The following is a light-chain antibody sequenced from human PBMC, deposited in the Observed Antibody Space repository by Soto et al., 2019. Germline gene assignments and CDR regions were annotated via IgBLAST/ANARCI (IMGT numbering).Light chain of an antibody. CDR3: LRNNEYPWT. CDR2: AAS. CDR1: QDIANY. J-gene: IGKJ1*01. Sequence: DFQMTQSPSAMSASVGDRVTITCRASQDIANYLAWFQQKPGKVPERLIFAASSLQSGVPSRFSGSKTGTEFTLTCSSLQPEDSANYYCLRNNEYPWTFGQGTKGEIK. V-gene: IGKV1-17*03.